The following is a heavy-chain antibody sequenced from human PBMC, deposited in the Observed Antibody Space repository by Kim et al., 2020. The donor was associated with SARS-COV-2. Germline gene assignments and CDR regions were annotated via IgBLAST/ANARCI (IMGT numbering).Heavy chain of an antibody. Sequence: RVTISVDTSKNQFSLKLSSVTAADTAVYYCARGRNERGYSYGYKVRYFDYWGQGTLVTVSS. J-gene: IGHJ4*02. V-gene: IGHV4-34*01. CDR3: ARGRNERGYSYGYKVRYFDY. D-gene: IGHD5-18*01.